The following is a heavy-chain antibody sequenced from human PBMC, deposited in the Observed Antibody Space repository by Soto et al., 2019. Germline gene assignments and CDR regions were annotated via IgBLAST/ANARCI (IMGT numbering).Heavy chain of an antibody. CDR1: GYTFTSYD. V-gene: IGHV1-8*01. CDR3: ARGLNWNQPYCYYFGMDV. Sequence: GASAKVSCKASGYTFTSYDINWVRQATGQGLEWMGWMNPNSGNTGYAQKFQGRVTMTRNTSISTAYMELSSLRSEDTAEYYCARGLNWNQPYCYYFGMDVWGQGITVTVSS. J-gene: IGHJ6*02. D-gene: IGHD1-20*01. CDR2: MNPNSGNT.